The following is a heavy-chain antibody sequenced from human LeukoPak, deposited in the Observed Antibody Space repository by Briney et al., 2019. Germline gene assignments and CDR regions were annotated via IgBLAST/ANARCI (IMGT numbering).Heavy chain of an antibody. J-gene: IGHJ6*03. V-gene: IGHV4-59*07. D-gene: IGHD6-13*01. CDR3: GRGVTNRSSWYDYYYYYMDV. Sequence: PSDTLSLTCTVSGGSISSYYWSCLRQPPGKGLEWIGYIYYNWCTNYNPSLKSRVTISVDTSKNQFSLTLSSVTAADTAVYCCGRGVTNRSSWYDYYYYYMDVWGKGTTVTISS. CDR2: IYYNWCT. CDR1: GGSISSYY.